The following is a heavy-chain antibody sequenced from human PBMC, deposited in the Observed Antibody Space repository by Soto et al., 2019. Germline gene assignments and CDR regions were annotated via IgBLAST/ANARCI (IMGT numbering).Heavy chain of an antibody. CDR2: IYYSGST. V-gene: IGHV4-39*01. CDR1: GGSISSSSYY. CDR3: ARAVDYYGSRDYGLDV. D-gene: IGHD3-10*01. Sequence: SEAMSLTCTVSGGSISSSSYYWGWIRQPPGKGLEWIGSIYYSGSTYYNPSLKSRVTISVDTSKNQFSLKLSSVTAADTAVYYCARAVDYYGSRDYGLDVWGQGTTVTAFS. J-gene: IGHJ6*02.